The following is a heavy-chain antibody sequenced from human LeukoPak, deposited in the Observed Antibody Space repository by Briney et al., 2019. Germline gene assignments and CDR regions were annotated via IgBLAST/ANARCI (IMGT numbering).Heavy chain of an antibody. Sequence: GESLKISCKGSGYTFSNCWIGWVRQMPGKGLEWMGIIYPGDSDTTYNPSFQGQVTISADKTISTAYLQWSSLKASDTAMYYCASAGDSSDYYYFSAFDIWGQGTMVTVSS. D-gene: IGHD3-22*01. CDR2: IYPGDSDT. V-gene: IGHV5-51*01. J-gene: IGHJ3*02. CDR3: ASAGDSSDYYYFSAFDI. CDR1: GYTFSNCW.